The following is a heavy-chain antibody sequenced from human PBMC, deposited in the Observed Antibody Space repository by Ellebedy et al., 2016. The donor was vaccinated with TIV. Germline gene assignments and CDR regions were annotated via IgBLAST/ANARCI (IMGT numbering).Heavy chain of an antibody. CDR3: AMFDPSGDRPLGGAVDAFDI. CDR2: IIPHFGIT. CDR1: GDTFNNYS. J-gene: IGHJ3*02. D-gene: IGHD2-21*02. Sequence: AASVKVSCKASGDTFNNYSLNWVRQAPGQGLEWVGRIIPHFGITNHAQNFQDRLSLSADAATSTAYMELYSLTSDDTAVYYCAMFDPSGDRPLGGAVDAFDIWGQGTLVTVSS. V-gene: IGHV1-69*13.